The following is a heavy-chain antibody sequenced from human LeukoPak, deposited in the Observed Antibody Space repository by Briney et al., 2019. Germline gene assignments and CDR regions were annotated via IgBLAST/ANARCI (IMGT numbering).Heavy chain of an antibody. D-gene: IGHD6-13*01. J-gene: IGHJ4*02. CDR3: ARAFPGIAAAGTGGFHDY. Sequence: ASVKVSCKASGYTFTSYDINWVRQATGQGLEWMGWMNPNSGNTGYAQKFQGRVTMTRNTSISTAYMELSSLRSEDMAVYYCARAFPGIAAAGTGGFHDYWGQGTLVTVSS. CDR1: GYTFTSYD. CDR2: MNPNSGNT. V-gene: IGHV1-8*01.